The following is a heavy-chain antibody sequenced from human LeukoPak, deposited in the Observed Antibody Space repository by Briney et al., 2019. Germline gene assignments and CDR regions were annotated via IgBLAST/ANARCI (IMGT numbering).Heavy chain of an antibody. D-gene: IGHD4-17*01. J-gene: IGHJ4*02. CDR2: MNPKIGNT. CDR3: ARDTTGYGDYDFDY. V-gene: IGHV1-8*03. Sequence: GASVKLSCKASGYTFTSYDINWVRQATGQGLEWMGWMNPKIGNTGYAQKFQGRVTITRNTSISTAYMELSSLRSEDTAVYYCARDTTGYGDYDFDYWGQGTLVTVSS. CDR1: GYTFTSYD.